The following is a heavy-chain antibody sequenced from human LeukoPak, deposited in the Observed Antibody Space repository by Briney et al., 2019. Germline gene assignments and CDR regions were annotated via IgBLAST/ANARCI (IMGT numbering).Heavy chain of an antibody. V-gene: IGHV4-38-2*01. CDR2: IYHSGTT. CDR3: ARHPTSGSYS. D-gene: IGHD1-26*01. Sequence: KPLETLSLTCAVSDYSISSGYYWGWIRQPPGKGLEWIGSIYHSGTTYCNPSLKSRVTISVDTSKNQFSLKLSSVTAADTAVYYCARHPTSGSYSWGQGTLVTVSS. CDR1: DYSISSGYY. J-gene: IGHJ4*02.